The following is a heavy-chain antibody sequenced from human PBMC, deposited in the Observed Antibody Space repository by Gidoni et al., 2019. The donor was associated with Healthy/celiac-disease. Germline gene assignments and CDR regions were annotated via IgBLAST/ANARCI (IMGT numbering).Heavy chain of an antibody. CDR3: ARAQVSYYYDTRGFDP. Sequence: QVQLVQSGAEVKKPGSSAKVSCKASGVTSSSYASSWVRQVPGQGLEWKGGIIPIFGTANYAQKFQGRVTITADESTSTAYMELSSLRSEDTAVYYCARAQVSYYYDTRGFDPWGQGTLVTVSS. J-gene: IGHJ5*02. CDR1: GVTSSSYA. CDR2: IIPIFGTA. D-gene: IGHD3-22*01. V-gene: IGHV1-69*01.